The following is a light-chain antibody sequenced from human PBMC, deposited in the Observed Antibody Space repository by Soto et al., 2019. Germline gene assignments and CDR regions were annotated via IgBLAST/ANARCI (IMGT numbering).Light chain of an antibody. J-gene: IGLJ1*01. V-gene: IGLV1-44*01. CDR1: SSNIGSYT. Sequence: QSVLTQPPSASGTPGQTVTVSCSGSSSNIGSYTVNWYQQLPGTAPKLVIYSNNQRPSGVPDRFSGSKSGTSASLAIRGLQSEDEADYYCAAWNASLNGSVFGSGTKLTVL. CDR3: AAWNASLNGSV. CDR2: SNN.